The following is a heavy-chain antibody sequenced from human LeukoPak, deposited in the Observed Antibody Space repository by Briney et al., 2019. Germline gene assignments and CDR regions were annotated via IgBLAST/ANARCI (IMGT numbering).Heavy chain of an antibody. CDR2: ISSSSSYI. CDR3: ARDPRAHSYGTGLDY. D-gene: IGHD5-18*01. CDR1: GFTFSSYS. J-gene: IGHJ4*02. Sequence: GGSLRLSCAASGFTFSSYSMNWVRQAPGKGLEWVSSISSSSSYIYYADSVKGRFTISRDNAKNSLYLQMNSLRAEDTAVYYCARDPRAHSYGTGLDYWGQGTLVTVSS. V-gene: IGHV3-21*01.